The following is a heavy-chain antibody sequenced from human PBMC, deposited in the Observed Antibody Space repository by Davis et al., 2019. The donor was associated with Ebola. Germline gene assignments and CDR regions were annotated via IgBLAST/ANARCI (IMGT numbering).Heavy chain of an antibody. Sequence: SETLSLTCAVYGGSFSGYYWSWIRQPPGKGLEWTGEINHSGSTNYNPSLKSRVTISVDTSTNQFSLKLSSVTAADTAVYYCARGGWYAPYYYYYYGMDVWGQGTTVTVSS. CDR1: GGSFSGYY. J-gene: IGHJ6*02. CDR2: INHSGST. D-gene: IGHD6-19*01. V-gene: IGHV4-34*01. CDR3: ARGGWYAPYYYYYYGMDV.